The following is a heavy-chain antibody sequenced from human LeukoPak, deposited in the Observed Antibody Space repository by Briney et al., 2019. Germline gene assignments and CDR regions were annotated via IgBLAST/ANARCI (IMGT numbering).Heavy chain of an antibody. D-gene: IGHD3-22*01. CDR1: GFTFSSYW. CDR3: ARDSVPINHDSSGYDY. Sequence: PGGSLRLSCAASGFTFSSYWMSWVRQAPGKGLEWVANIKQDGSEKYYVDSVKGRFTISRDNAKNSLYLQMNSLRAEDTAVYYCARDSVPINHDSSGYDYWGQGTLVTVSS. J-gene: IGHJ4*02. V-gene: IGHV3-7*01. CDR2: IKQDGSEK.